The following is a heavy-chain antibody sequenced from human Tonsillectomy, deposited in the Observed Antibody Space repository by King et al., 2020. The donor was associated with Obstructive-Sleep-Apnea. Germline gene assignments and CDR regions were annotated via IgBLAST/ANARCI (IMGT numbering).Heavy chain of an antibody. CDR2: ISGSGGST. D-gene: IGHD3-16*02. CDR3: AKGDGMITFGGVIVTKSWFDP. CDR1: GFTFSSYA. J-gene: IGHJ5*02. Sequence: VQLVESGGGLVQPGGSLRLSCAASGFTFSSYAMSWVRQAPGKGLEWVSAISGSGGSTYYADSVKGRFTISRDTSKNTLYLQMNSLRAEDTDVYYCAKGDGMITFGGVIVTKSWFDPWGQGTLVTVSS. V-gene: IGHV3-23*04.